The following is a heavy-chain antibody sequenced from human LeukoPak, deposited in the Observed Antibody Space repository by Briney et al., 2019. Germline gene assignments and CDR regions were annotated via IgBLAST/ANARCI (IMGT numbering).Heavy chain of an antibody. CDR2: ISPSGGIT. CDR3: AKDDAWGRYNH. J-gene: IGHJ1*01. D-gene: IGHD3-16*01. Sequence: PGGSLRLSCAASGFTFSSHGMNWVRQAPGKGLEWVSGISPSGGITYYTDPVKGRFTISRDNSKNTVSLQMNSLRGEDTAVYYCAKDDAWGRYNHWGQGTLVTVSS. V-gene: IGHV3-23*01. CDR1: GFTFSSHG.